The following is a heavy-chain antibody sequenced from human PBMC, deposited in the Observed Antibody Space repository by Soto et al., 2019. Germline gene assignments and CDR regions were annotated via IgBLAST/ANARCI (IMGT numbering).Heavy chain of an antibody. CDR2: IIPIFGTA. D-gene: IGHD3-10*01. V-gene: IGHV1-69*13. CDR3: ARDRLLLSHYYGSGSFFPTAPGYYYYGMDV. CDR1: GGTFSSYA. J-gene: IGHJ6*02. Sequence: SVKVSCKASGGTFSSYAISWVRQAPGQGLEWMGGIIPIFGTANYAQKFQGRVTITADESTSTAYMELSSLRSEDTAVYYCARDRLLLSHYYGSGSFFPTAPGYYYYGMDVWGQGTTVTVSS.